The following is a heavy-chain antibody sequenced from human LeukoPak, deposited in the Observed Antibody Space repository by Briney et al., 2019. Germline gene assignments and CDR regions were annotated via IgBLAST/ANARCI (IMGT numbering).Heavy chain of an antibody. CDR2: INHSGST. CDR1: GGSFSGYY. CDR3: ARGSTWFDP. D-gene: IGHD2-2*01. V-gene: IGHV4-34*01. Sequence: SETLSLTCAVYGGSFSGYYWSCIRQPPGKGLEWIGEINHSGSTNYNPSLKSRVTISVDTSKNQFSLKLSSVTAADTAVYYCARGSTWFDPWGQGTLVTVSS. J-gene: IGHJ5*02.